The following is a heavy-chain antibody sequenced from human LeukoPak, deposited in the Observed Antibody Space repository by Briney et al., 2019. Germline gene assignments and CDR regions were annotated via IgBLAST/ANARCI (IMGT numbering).Heavy chain of an antibody. V-gene: IGHV3-48*04. Sequence: PGGSLRLSCAASGFTFSSYAMTWVRQAPGKGLEWVAYISGGGGVIKYADSVKGRFTISRENADNSLYLQMKSLRVEDTAVYYCARGGAYFYVPYWGQGTFVTVSS. CDR2: ISGGGGVI. D-gene: IGHD2-21*01. CDR3: ARGGAYFYVPY. CDR1: GFTFSSYA. J-gene: IGHJ4*02.